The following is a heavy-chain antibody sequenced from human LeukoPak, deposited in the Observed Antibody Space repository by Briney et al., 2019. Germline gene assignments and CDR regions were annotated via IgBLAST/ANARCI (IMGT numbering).Heavy chain of an antibody. CDR2: ISYDGSNK. J-gene: IGHJ4*02. CDR1: GFTFSSYA. Sequence: GGSLRLSCAASGFTFSSYAMHWVRQAPGKGLEWVAVISYDGSNKYYADSVKGRFTISRDNSKNTLYLQMNSLRAEDTAVYYCASDSGSYWGGYYFDYWGQGTLVTVSS. D-gene: IGHD1-26*01. V-gene: IGHV3-30*04. CDR3: ASDSGSYWGGYYFDY.